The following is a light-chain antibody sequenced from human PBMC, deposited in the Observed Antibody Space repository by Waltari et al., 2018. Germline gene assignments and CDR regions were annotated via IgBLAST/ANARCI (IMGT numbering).Light chain of an antibody. CDR2: AAS. Sequence: DIQMTQSPSSLSASVGDTVTITCRASERIGRYVNWYQQRPGKAPKLLISAASSLQSGVPSRFSDSVSGTDFTLAISSLQPEDFATYYCQQSYNIGSFGQGTNVEIK. V-gene: IGKV1-39*01. CDR1: ERIGRY. CDR3: QQSYNIGS. J-gene: IGKJ1*01.